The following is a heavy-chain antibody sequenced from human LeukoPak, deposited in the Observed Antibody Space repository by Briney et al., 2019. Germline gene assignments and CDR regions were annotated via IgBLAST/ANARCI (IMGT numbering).Heavy chain of an antibody. J-gene: IGHJ5*02. V-gene: IGHV3-9*01. Sequence: GRSLRLSCAASGFTFDDYAMHWVRQAPGKCLEWVSGISWNSGSIGYADSVKGRFTISRDNAKNSLYLQMNSLRAEDTALYYCAKDYGSSWWHWFDPWGQGTLVTVSS. CDR1: GFTFDDYA. D-gene: IGHD6-13*01. CDR3: AKDYGSSWWHWFDP. CDR2: ISWNSGSI.